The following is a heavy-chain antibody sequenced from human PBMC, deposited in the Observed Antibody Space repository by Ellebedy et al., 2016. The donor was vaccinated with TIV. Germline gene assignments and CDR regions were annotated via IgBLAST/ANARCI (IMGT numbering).Heavy chain of an antibody. Sequence: SETLSLTCTVSGGSISTGDYYWTWVRQPPGKSLEWIGYIYFSGSTYFNPSLKRRLTISLDTSKNHFSLRLTSVTAADTAVYYCARVSANYYRDDGNSFYFEYWGQGTPVSVSS. V-gene: IGHV4-30-4*01. CDR3: ARVSANYYRDDGNSFYFEY. CDR1: GGSISTGDYY. J-gene: IGHJ4*02. D-gene: IGHD3-10*01. CDR2: IYFSGST.